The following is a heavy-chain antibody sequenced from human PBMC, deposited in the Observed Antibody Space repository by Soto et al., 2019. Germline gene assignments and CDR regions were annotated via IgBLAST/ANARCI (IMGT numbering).Heavy chain of an antibody. D-gene: IGHD4-17*01. J-gene: IGHJ4*02. CDR2: IGTADDT. CDR1: GFTFSDYD. V-gene: IGHV3-13*01. CDR3: ASLHDYGGHIDY. Sequence: EVQLVESGGGLVQPGGSLRLSCAASGFTFSDYDMHWVRQVTGKGLEWVSTIGTADDTYYPGSVKGRFTISRENAKNSLYLQMNSLRAEDTAVYYCASLHDYGGHIDYWGQGILVTVSS.